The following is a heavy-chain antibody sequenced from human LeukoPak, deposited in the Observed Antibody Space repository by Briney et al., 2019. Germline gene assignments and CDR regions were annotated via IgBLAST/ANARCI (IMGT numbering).Heavy chain of an antibody. J-gene: IGHJ4*02. V-gene: IGHV3-30*18. CDR3: AKDQWELLPSDFDY. D-gene: IGHD1-26*01. Sequence: GGSLRLSCAASGFTFSSYGMPWVRQAPGKGLEWVAVISYDGSNKYYADSVKGRFTISRDNSKNTLYLQMNSLRTEDTAVYYCAKDQWELLPSDFDYWGQGTLVTVSS. CDR1: GFTFSSYG. CDR2: ISYDGSNK.